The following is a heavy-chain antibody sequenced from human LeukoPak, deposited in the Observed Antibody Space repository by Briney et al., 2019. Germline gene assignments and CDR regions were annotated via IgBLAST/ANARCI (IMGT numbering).Heavy chain of an antibody. D-gene: IGHD2-2*02. CDR2: INPNSGDT. V-gene: IGHV1-2*02. Sequence: ASVKVSCKASGYTFTGYYMHWVRQAPGQGLEWMGWINPNSGDTKYAQKFQGRVTMTRDTSISTAYMELSGLRSDDTAVYYCARDTNIPESETFHYWGQGTLVTVSS. CDR3: ARDTNIPESETFHY. J-gene: IGHJ4*02. CDR1: GYTFTGYY.